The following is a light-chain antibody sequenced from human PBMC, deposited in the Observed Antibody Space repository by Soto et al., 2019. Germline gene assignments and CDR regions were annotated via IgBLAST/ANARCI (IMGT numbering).Light chain of an antibody. J-gene: IGKJ5*01. Sequence: EIVVTQSPATLSVSPGERATLSCRASQSVSRYLAWYQQKPGQAPTLLIYDASYRATGIPARFSGSGSGTDFTLTISSLAPEDFAVYYCQQRSNWITFGQGTRLEIK. CDR3: QQRSNWIT. V-gene: IGKV3-11*01. CDR2: DAS. CDR1: QSVSRY.